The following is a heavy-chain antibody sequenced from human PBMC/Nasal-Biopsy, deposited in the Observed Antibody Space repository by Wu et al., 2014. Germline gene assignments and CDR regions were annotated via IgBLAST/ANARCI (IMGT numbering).Heavy chain of an antibody. CDR3: ASVVDYSGSSGYYSRFFPH. CDR2: INSSGGT. J-gene: IGHJ1*01. Sequence: TLSLTCTVSGGSISSSYWSWLRQSPGRGLEWIGQINSSGGTKYNPSLESRVTISVETSKNQFSLQLSSVTAADTAMYYCASVVDYSGSSGYYSRFFPHWGQGTLVTVSS. CDR1: GGSISSSY. V-gene: IGHV4-59*12. D-gene: IGHD3-22*01.